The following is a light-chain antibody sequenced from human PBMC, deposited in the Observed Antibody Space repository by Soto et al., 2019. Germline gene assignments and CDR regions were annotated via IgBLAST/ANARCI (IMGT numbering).Light chain of an antibody. CDR1: NSDIGSNP. CDR3: AVWFDRLNGWV. Sequence: QSVLTQPPSASGTPGQRVTISCSGSNSDIGSNPVNWYQHLPGTAPKLLIYSTFQRPSGVPDRFSGSQFDTSASLAISGLQSEEEAFYYCAVWFDRLNGWVLGGGTKVTVL. J-gene: IGLJ3*02. V-gene: IGLV1-44*01. CDR2: STF.